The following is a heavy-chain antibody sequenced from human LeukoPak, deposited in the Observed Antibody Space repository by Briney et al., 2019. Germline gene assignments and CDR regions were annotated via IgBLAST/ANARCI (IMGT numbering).Heavy chain of an antibody. CDR2: INHSGST. CDR3: ARLTKNDSGSFRFGKKKRGYMDV. Sequence: SQTLSLTCAVYGGSFSGYYWTWIRQPPGKGLEWIGEINHSGSTNYNPSLKSRVTISVDTSMNQFSLKLSSVTAADTAVYYCARLTKNDSGSFRFGKKKRGYMDVWGKGTTVTISS. V-gene: IGHV4-34*01. J-gene: IGHJ6*03. CDR1: GGSFSGYY. D-gene: IGHD3-10*01.